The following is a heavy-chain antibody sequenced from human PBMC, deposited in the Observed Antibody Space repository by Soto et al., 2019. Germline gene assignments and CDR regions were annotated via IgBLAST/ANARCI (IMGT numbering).Heavy chain of an antibody. Sequence: QVQLVQSGAEVKKPGASVKVSCKASGYTFTSYDINWVRQTTGQGLEWMGWMNPNSGNTGYAQKFQGRVTMTRNTSISTAYMELSSLRSEDTAVYYCARALKRRGSGWPYYFDYWGQGTLVTVSS. V-gene: IGHV1-8*01. J-gene: IGHJ4*02. D-gene: IGHD6-19*01. CDR2: MNPNSGNT. CDR3: ARALKRRGSGWPYYFDY. CDR1: GYTFTSYD.